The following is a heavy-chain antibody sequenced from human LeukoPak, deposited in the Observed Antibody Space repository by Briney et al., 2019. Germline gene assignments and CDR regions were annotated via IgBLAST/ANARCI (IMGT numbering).Heavy chain of an antibody. V-gene: IGHV3-7*03. CDR3: ARGTSASLLLWFGVLDY. J-gene: IGHJ4*02. CDR1: GFTFSSYW. Sequence: PGGSMRLSCAASGFTFSSYWMSWVRQAPGKGLEWVANIKQDVSEKYYVDSVKGRFTISRDNAKNSLYLQMNSLRAEDTAVYYCARGTSASLLLWFGVLDYWGQGTLVTVSS. D-gene: IGHD3-10*01. CDR2: IKQDVSEK.